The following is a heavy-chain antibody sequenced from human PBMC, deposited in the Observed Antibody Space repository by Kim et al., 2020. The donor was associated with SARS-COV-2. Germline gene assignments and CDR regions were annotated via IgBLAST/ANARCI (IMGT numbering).Heavy chain of an antibody. CDR3: AKTKNDYGDYVLDY. J-gene: IGHJ4*02. CDR1: GFTFSSYA. D-gene: IGHD4-17*01. Sequence: GGSLRLSYAASGFTFSSYAMSWVRQAPGKGLEWVSVIYSGGSSTYYADSVKGRFTISRDNSKNTLYLQMNSLRAEDTAVYYCAKTKNDYGDYVLDYWGQGTLVTVSS. CDR2: IYSGGSST. V-gene: IGHV3-23*03.